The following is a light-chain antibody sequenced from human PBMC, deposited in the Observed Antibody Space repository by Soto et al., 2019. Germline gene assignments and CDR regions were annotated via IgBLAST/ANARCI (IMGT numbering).Light chain of an antibody. CDR2: EVS. V-gene: IGLV2-8*01. Sequence: QSALTQPPSASGSPGQSVTISCTGTSSDVCGYKYVSWYQQHPGKTPKLMIYEVSKRPSGVPDRFSGSKSGNTASLTVSGLQAEDEADYYCSSYAGSILIFGGGAKVTVL. CDR1: SSDVCGYKY. J-gene: IGLJ2*01. CDR3: SSYAGSILI.